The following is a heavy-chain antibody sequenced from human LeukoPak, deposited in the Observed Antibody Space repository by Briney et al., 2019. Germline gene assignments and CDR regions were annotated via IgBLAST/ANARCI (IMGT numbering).Heavy chain of an antibody. CDR2: ISSSSGNT. Sequence: ASVKVSCKASGYTFTSYGISWVRQAPGQGLEWMGWISSSSGNTNYAQKFQGRVTMTTDKSTSTAYMELRSLRSDDTAVYYCAREHPHFGELWNDYWGQGTPVTVSS. CDR1: GYTFTSYG. D-gene: IGHD3-10*01. CDR3: AREHPHFGELWNDY. J-gene: IGHJ4*02. V-gene: IGHV1-18*01.